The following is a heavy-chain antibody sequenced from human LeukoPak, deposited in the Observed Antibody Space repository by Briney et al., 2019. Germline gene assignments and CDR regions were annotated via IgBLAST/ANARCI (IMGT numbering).Heavy chain of an antibody. CDR3: AKTAKYYYGSETYYFFEY. Sequence: SETLSLTCTVSGGSISSSSYYWSWIRQHPGKGLEWIGYISYSGSTTYNSSLKSRVTISLDTSQNQFSLKLTSVTPADTAVYYCAKTAKYYYGSETYYFFEYWGQGTLVTVSS. CDR1: GGSISSSSYY. J-gene: IGHJ4*02. V-gene: IGHV4-61*01. CDR2: ISYSGST. D-gene: IGHD3-10*01.